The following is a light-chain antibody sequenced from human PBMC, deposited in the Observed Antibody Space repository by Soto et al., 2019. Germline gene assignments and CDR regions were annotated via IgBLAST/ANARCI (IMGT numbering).Light chain of an antibody. J-gene: IGKJ5*01. CDR3: QQSYSTPIT. Sequence: DIQMTQSPCSLSASLGDRVTITCRASQSISSYLNWYQQKPGKAPKLLIYAASSLQSGVPSRFSGSGSGTDFTLTISSLQPEDFATYYCQQSYSTPITFGQGTRLEIK. CDR1: QSISSY. CDR2: AAS. V-gene: IGKV1-39*01.